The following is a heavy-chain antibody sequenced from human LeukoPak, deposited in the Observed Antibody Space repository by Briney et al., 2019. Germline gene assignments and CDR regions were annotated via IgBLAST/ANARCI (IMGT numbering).Heavy chain of an antibody. J-gene: IGHJ6*02. CDR1: GYTFTSYD. D-gene: IGHD3-22*01. CDR2: MNPNSGNT. CDR3: ATRPLLLPYTTYYYYGMDV. V-gene: IGHV1-8*01. Sequence: ASVKVSCKASGYTFTSYDINWVRQATGQGLEWMGWMNPNSGNTGYAQKFQGRVTMTRNTSISTAYMELSSLRSEDTAVYYCATRPLLLPYTTYYYYGMDVWGQGTTVTVSS.